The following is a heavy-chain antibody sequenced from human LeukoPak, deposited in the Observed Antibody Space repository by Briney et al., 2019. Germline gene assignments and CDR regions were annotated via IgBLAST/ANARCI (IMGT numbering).Heavy chain of an antibody. V-gene: IGHV3-23*01. J-gene: IGHJ6*02. CDR2: ISGSGGTT. CDR3: AKDQPGGYYYARAGMDV. D-gene: IGHD3-22*01. CDR1: GFSFTDYP. Sequence: GGPLRLSCATSGFSFTDYPMSWVRQAPGKGLEWVSGISGSGGTTHYADSVKGRFTISRDNSKNTLYLQMNSLRAEDTAVYYCAKDQPGGYYYARAGMDVWGQGTTVIVSS.